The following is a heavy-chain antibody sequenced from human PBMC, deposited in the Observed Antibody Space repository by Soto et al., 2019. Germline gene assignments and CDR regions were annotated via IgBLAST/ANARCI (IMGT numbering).Heavy chain of an antibody. V-gene: IGHV4-34*01. CDR3: ARVEYSSSWERDY. CDR2: INHRGST. CDR1: GGSFSGYY. D-gene: IGHD6-13*01. Sequence: QVQLQQWGAGLLKPSETLSLTCAVYGGSFSGYYWSWIRQPPGKGLEWIGEINHRGSTNYNPSLKSRVTISVDTSKNQFSLKLSSVTAADTAVYYCARVEYSSSWERDYWGQGTLVTVSS. J-gene: IGHJ4*02.